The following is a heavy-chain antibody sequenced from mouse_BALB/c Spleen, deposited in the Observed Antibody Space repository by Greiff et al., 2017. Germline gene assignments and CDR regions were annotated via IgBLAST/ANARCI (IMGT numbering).Heavy chain of an antibody. V-gene: IGHV1S56*01. CDR2: IYPGNVNT. CDR3: ARSRVYDYDVPFAY. D-gene: IGHD2-4*01. J-gene: IGHJ3*01. CDR1: GYTFTSYY. Sequence: VQLQQSGPELVKPGASVRISCKASGYTFTSYYIHWVKQRPGQGLEWIGWIYPGNVNTKYNEKFKGKATLTADKSSSTAYMQLSSLTSEDSAVYFCARSRVYDYDVPFAYWGQGTLVTVSA.